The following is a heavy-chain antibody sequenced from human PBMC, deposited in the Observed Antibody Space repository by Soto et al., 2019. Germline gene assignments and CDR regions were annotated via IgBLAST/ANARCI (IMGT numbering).Heavy chain of an antibody. Sequence: KPSETLSLTCTVSGASMNRYHWSWIRQPAGKGVEWIGHIHSSGSTNYNPSLKSRVTMSVDTSKNQFSLRLMSLTAADTAVYYCARDQGLAPAGITWFDPWGQGSLVTVSS. J-gene: IGHJ5*02. D-gene: IGHD6-13*01. CDR3: ARDQGLAPAGITWFDP. CDR1: GASMNRYH. V-gene: IGHV4-4*07. CDR2: IHSSGST.